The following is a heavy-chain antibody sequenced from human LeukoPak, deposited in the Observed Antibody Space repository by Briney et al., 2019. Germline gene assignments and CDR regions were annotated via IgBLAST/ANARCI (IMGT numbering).Heavy chain of an antibody. CDR1: GFTVSSNY. CDR2: IYSVGTT. J-gene: IGHJ4*02. CDR3: AKDFQVATMIVVDPSGLN. D-gene: IGHD3-22*01. V-gene: IGHV3-53*01. Sequence: GGSLRLSCAASGFTVSSNYMSWVRQAPGKGLEWVSVIYSVGTTYYADSVKGRFTISRDNSKNTLYLQMNSLRAEDTAVYYCAKDFQVATMIVVDPSGLNWGQGTLVTVSS.